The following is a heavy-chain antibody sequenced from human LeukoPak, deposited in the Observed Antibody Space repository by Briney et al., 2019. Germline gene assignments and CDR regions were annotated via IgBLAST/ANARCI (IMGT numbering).Heavy chain of an antibody. Sequence: PGGSLRLSCAASGFTFDDYAMHWVRQAPGKGLEWVSGISWNSGSIGYADSVKGRFTISRDNAKNVLYLQMNSLRVEETAIYYCARGDYYDTTGKYVDAFDVWGQGTMVTVSS. J-gene: IGHJ3*01. CDR2: ISWNSGSI. CDR3: ARGDYYDTTGKYVDAFDV. V-gene: IGHV3-9*01. D-gene: IGHD3-22*01. CDR1: GFTFDDYA.